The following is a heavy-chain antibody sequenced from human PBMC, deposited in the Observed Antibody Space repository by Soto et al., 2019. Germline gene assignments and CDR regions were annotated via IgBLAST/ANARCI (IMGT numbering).Heavy chain of an antibody. D-gene: IGHD2-2*01. Sequence: SETLSLTCAVSGGSISSGGYSWGWIRQPPGKGLEWIGYIYHSANTYYNPSLKSRVTISVDRSKNQFSLKLSSVTAADTAVYYCARDRREKVVPAAFFDYWGQGTLVTSP. CDR2: IYHSANT. CDR1: GGSISSGGYS. J-gene: IGHJ4*02. V-gene: IGHV4-30-2*01. CDR3: ARDRREKVVPAAFFDY.